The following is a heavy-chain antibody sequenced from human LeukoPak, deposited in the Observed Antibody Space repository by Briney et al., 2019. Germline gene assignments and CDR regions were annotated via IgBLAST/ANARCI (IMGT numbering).Heavy chain of an antibody. D-gene: IGHD3-3*01. J-gene: IGHJ3*02. CDR2: IYYSGST. Sequence: QPSETLSLTCTVSGGSISSSSYYWGWIRQPPGKGLEWIGSIYYSGSTYYNPSLKSRVTISVDTSKNQFSLKLNSVTAADTAVYYCARVPPIWSGYYHDAFDIWGQGTMVTVSS. V-gene: IGHV4-39*07. CDR1: GGSISSSSYY. CDR3: ARVPPIWSGYYHDAFDI.